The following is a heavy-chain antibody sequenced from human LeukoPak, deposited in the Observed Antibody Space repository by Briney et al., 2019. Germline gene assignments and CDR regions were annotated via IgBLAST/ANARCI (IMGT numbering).Heavy chain of an antibody. CDR3: ARGASTIFGVVINNWFDP. D-gene: IGHD3-3*01. CDR1: GGSFSGYY. CDR2: INHSGST. J-gene: IGHJ5*02. V-gene: IGHV4-34*01. Sequence: SETLSLTCAVYGGSFSGYYWSWIRQPPGKGLEWIGEINHSGSTNYNPSLKSRVTISVDTPKNQFSLKLSSVTAADTAVYYCARGASTIFGVVINNWFDPWGQGTLVTVSS.